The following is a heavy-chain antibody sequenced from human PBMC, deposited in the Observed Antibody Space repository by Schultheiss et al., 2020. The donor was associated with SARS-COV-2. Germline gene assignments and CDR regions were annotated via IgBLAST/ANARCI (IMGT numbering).Heavy chain of an antibody. V-gene: IGHV4-61*01. Sequence: SETLSLTCTVSGGSVSSGSYYWSWIRQPPGKGLEWIGYIYYSGSTNYNPSLKSRVTISVDTSKNQFSLKLSSVTAADTAVYYCARATRTFWSGYHYYYYGMDVWGQGTTVTVSS. D-gene: IGHD3-3*01. CDR1: GGSVSSGSYY. CDR2: IYYSGST. CDR3: ARATRTFWSGYHYYYYGMDV. J-gene: IGHJ6*02.